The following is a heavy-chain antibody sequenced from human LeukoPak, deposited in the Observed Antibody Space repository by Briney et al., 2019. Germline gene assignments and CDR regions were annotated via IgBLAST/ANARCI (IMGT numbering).Heavy chain of an antibody. CDR2: FDPEDGET. D-gene: IGHD1-26*01. Sequence: GASVKVSCKVSGYSLTELSMHWVRQAPGKGLEWMGGFDPEDGETIYAQKFQGRVTMTEDTSTDTAYMELSSLRSEDTAVYYCATGILVGATLPSYWGQGTLVTVSS. V-gene: IGHV1-24*01. J-gene: IGHJ4*02. CDR1: GYSLTELS. CDR3: ATGILVGATLPSY.